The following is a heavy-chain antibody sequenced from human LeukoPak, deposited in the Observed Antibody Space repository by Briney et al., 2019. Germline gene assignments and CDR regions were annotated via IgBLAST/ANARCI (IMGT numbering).Heavy chain of an antibody. D-gene: IGHD2-21*02. Sequence: GGSLRLSCAASGFTFSSYWMYWVRQAPGKGLVWVSRINSDGSSTAYADSVKGRFTISRDNAKNTLYLQMNSLRVEDTAVYYCANLHCGGDCYSWGQGTLVTVSS. CDR1: GFTFSSYW. J-gene: IGHJ5*02. CDR3: ANLHCGGDCYS. CDR2: INSDGSST. V-gene: IGHV3-74*01.